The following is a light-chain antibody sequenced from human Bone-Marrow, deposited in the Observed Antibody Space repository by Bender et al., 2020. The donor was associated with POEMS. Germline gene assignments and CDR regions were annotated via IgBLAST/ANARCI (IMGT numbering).Light chain of an antibody. Sequence: QSVLTQPPSASGTPGQSVTISCSGGSSNIESNTVNWYQQLPGTAPKLLIYNSYQRPSGVPDRFSASKSGSSASLAISGLQSEDAADYYCSTWDDRLNAWLFGGGTKLTVL. CDR2: NSY. CDR1: SSNIESNT. V-gene: IGLV1-44*01. CDR3: STWDDRLNAWL. J-gene: IGLJ3*02.